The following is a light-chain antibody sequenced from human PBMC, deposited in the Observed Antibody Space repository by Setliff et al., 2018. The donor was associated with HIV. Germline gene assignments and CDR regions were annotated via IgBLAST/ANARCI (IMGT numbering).Light chain of an antibody. CDR3: CSYVASQSSYV. J-gene: IGLJ1*01. CDR1: SSDIGAYDY. Sequence: QSALTQPRSVSGSPGQSVTISCTGTSSDIGAYDYVSWFQQSPGKAPLLIIYAVTRRPSGVPDRFSGSRSGNTASLTISGLQADDEAYYYCCSYVASQSSYVFGSGTKVTVL. V-gene: IGLV2-11*01. CDR2: AVT.